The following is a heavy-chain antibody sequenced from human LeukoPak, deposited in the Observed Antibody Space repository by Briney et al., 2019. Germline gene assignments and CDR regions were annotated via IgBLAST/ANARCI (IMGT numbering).Heavy chain of an antibody. CDR1: GFTFSSYG. D-gene: IGHD5-18*01. CDR3: ARGSYSYGHDAFDI. CDR2: IWYDGSNK. V-gene: IGHV3-33*01. J-gene: IGHJ3*02. Sequence: PGGSLRLSCAASGFTFSSYGMHWVRQAPGKGLEWVAVIWYDGSNKYYADSVKGRFTISRDNSKNTLYLQMNSLRAEDTAVYYCARGSYSYGHDAFDIWGQGTMVTVSS.